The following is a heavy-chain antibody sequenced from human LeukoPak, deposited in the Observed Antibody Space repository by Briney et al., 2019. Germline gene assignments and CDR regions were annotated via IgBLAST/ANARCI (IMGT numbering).Heavy chain of an antibody. CDR1: GFTFSSSW. J-gene: IGHJ4*02. CDR2: LNTDGSNT. CDR3: ARGAVAPDT. D-gene: IGHD2-21*01. V-gene: IGHV3-74*01. Sequence: GGSLRLSCVGSGFTFSSSWIHWVRQVPGKGLVWVSRLNTDGSNTAYADSVEGRFTLSSDNAKNTVYLQMNSLRVDDTGLYYCARGAVAPDTWGQGTLVIVSS.